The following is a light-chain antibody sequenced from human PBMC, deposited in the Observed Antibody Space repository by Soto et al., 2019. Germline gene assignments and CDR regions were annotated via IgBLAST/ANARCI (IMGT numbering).Light chain of an antibody. CDR3: AAWDDSLSGRVV. Sequence: QSVLTQSPSASGTPGQRVTISCSGSSSNIGINNVYWYQQVPGTAPKLLIYRNNQRPSGVPDRFSGSKSGTSASLAISGLRSEDEAFYYCAAWDDSLSGRVVFGGGTKVTVL. CDR1: SSNIGINN. J-gene: IGLJ2*01. V-gene: IGLV1-47*01. CDR2: RNN.